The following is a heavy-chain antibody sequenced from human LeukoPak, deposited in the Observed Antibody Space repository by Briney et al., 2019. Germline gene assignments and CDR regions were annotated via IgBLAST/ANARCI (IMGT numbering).Heavy chain of an antibody. CDR2: ISYDGSNK. J-gene: IGHJ4*02. D-gene: IGHD5-12*01. CDR3: ARSMVATTDFDY. Sequence: GGSLRLSCAASGFTFSSYGMHWVRQAPGKGLEWVAVISYDGSNKYYADSVKGRFTISRDNSKSTLYLQMNSLRAEDTAVYYCARSMVATTDFDYWGQGTLVTVSS. V-gene: IGHV3-30*03. CDR1: GFTFSSYG.